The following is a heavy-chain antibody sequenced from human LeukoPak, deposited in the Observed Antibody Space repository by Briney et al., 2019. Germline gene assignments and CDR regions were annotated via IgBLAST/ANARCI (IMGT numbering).Heavy chain of an antibody. D-gene: IGHD3-22*01. CDR3: TTTGDYYDSSGYYYVGKTLKFDY. CDR2: IKSKTDGGTT. CDR1: GFIFSSYW. V-gene: IGHV3-15*01. Sequence: PGGSLRLSCAASGFIFSSYWMSWVRQAPGKGLEWVGRIKSKTDGGTTDYAAPVKGRFTISRDDSKNTLYLQMNSLKTEDTAVYYCTTTGDYYDSSGYYYVGKTLKFDYWGQGTLVTVSS. J-gene: IGHJ4*02.